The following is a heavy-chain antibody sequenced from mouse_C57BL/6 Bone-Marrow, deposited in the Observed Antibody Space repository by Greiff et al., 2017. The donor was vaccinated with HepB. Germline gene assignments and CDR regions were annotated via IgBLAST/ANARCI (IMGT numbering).Heavy chain of an antibody. CDR3: SGCYYYGSIPLDY. CDR1: GYAFSSYW. V-gene: IGHV1-80*01. J-gene: IGHJ4*01. CDR2: IYPGDGDT. D-gene: IGHD1-1*01. Sequence: QVQLQQSGAELVKPGASVKISCKVSGYAFSSYWMNWVKQRPGKGLGWIGQIYPGDGDTNYNGKFKGKATMTADKSSSTAYMDLRSLTSEDSSVYSCSGCYYYGSIPLDYWGQGTTVTVSS.